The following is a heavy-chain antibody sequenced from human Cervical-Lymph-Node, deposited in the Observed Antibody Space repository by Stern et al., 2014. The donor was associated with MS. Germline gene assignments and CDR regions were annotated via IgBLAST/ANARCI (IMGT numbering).Heavy chain of an antibody. D-gene: IGHD3-3*01. CDR2: INTNTGNP. Sequence: QLVQSGSELKKPGASVKVSCKASGYTFTSYAMNWVRQAPGQGLEWMGWINTNTGNPTYAQGFTGRFVFSLDTSVSTAYLQISSLKAEDTAVYYCARDTAYYDFWSGYYTDPYFDYWGQGTLVTVSS. J-gene: IGHJ4*02. CDR3: ARDTAYYDFWSGYYTDPYFDY. CDR1: GYTFTSYA. V-gene: IGHV7-4-1*02.